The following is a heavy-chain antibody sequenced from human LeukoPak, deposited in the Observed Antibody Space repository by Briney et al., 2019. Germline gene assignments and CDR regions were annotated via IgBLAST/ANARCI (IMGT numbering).Heavy chain of an antibody. D-gene: IGHD5-18*01. V-gene: IGHV3-15*01. CDR3: TTDLGEALYSYGHAWDY. CDR2: IRSKTDGGTT. CDR1: GFTFRDAW. J-gene: IGHJ4*02. Sequence: GGSLRLSCAASGFTFRDAWMTWVRQAPGKGLEWVGRIRSKTDGGTTDYAAPVKGRFTISRDDSKNTLYLQMNSLKTEDTAVYYCTTDLGEALYSYGHAWDYWGQGTLVTVSS.